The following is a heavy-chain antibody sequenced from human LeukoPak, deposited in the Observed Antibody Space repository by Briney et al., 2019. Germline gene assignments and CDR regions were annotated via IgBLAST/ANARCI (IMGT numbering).Heavy chain of an antibody. J-gene: IGHJ6*02. D-gene: IGHD2-2*01. CDR2: INSDGSST. CDR3: ARVAEDIVVVPAARRYYYYGMDV. CDR1: GFTFSSYW. V-gene: IGHV3-74*01. Sequence: GGSLRLSCAASGFTFSSYWMHWVRQAPGEGLVWVSRINSDGSSTSYADSVKSRFTISRDNAKNTLYLQMNSLRAEDTVVYYCARVAEDIVVVPAARRYYYYGMDVWGQGTTVTVSS.